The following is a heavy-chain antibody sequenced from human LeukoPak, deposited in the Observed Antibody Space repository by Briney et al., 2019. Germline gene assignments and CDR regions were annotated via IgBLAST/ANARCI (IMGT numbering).Heavy chain of an antibody. Sequence: GGSLRLSCAATGFTFSTYWMHWVRQAPGKGLVWVSRINSDGSSTSYADSVKGRFTISRDNAKNTLYLQMNSLRAEDTAVYYCARTYYYDSSGYYYYWGQGTLVTVSS. CDR1: GFTFSTYW. D-gene: IGHD3-22*01. CDR2: INSDGSST. V-gene: IGHV3-74*01. CDR3: ARTYYYDSSGYYYY. J-gene: IGHJ4*02.